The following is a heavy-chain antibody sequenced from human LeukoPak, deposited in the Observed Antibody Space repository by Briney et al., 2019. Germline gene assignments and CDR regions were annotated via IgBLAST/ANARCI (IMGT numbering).Heavy chain of an antibody. Sequence: SGPALMHPTPALTLTRTFSGFSLSTRAPCVSWIRQSTGKTLEWIALIDWDDDKYYITSLKTRLTISKDTSKSQVVLTMTNMDPVDTATYFCARYLYGDSASYFDYWGQGSLVIVSS. CDR2: IDWDDDK. CDR3: ARYLYGDSASYFDY. D-gene: IGHD4-17*01. J-gene: IGHJ4*02. V-gene: IGHV2-70*01. CDR1: GFSLSTRAPC.